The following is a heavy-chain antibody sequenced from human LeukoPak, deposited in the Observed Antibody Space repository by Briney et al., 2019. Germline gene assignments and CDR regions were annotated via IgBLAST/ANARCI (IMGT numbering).Heavy chain of an antibody. J-gene: IGHJ6*04. CDR2: ISYDGSNK. CDR3: AKAPGYSDYYAMDV. D-gene: IGHD3-10*01. CDR1: GFSFSSYG. V-gene: IGHV3-30*18. Sequence: PGGSLRLSCAASGFSFSSYGMHWVRQAPGKGLEWVAVISYDGSNKYYADSVKGRFTISRDNSKNTLYLQMNSLRAEDTAVYYCAKAPGYSDYYAMDVWGKGTTVTVSS.